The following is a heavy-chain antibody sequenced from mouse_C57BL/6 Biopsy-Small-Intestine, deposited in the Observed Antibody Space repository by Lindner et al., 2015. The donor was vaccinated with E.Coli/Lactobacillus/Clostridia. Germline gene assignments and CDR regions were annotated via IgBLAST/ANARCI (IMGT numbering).Heavy chain of an antibody. CDR3: TKGHYGNYDYFDY. CDR2: IDPEDGDT. Sequence: VQLQESGAELVRPGASVKLSCTASGFNIKDHYIHWVKQRPEQGLEWIGRIDPEDGDTEYAPKFQGKATMTADTSSNTAYLQLSSLTSEDTAVYYCTKGHYGNYDYFDYWGQGTSLTVSS. V-gene: IGHV14-1*01. J-gene: IGHJ2*02. D-gene: IGHD2-1*01. CDR1: GFNIKDHY.